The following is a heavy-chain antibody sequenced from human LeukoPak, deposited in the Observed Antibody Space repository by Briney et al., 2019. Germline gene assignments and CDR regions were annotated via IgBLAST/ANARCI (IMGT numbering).Heavy chain of an antibody. J-gene: IGHJ4*02. CDR1: GGTFSSYA. Sequence: GASVKVSCKASGGTFSSYAVSWVRQAPGQGLEWMGRIIPIFGTANYAQKFQGRVTITTDESTSTAYMELSSLRSEDTAVYYCARGHVRDKAMVYGYLGYWGQGTLVTVSS. CDR3: ARGHVRDKAMVYGYLGY. D-gene: IGHD5-18*01. V-gene: IGHV1-69*05. CDR2: IIPIFGTA.